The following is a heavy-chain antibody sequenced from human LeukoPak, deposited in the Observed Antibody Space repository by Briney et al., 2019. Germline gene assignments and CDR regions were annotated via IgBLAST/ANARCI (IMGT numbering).Heavy chain of an antibody. J-gene: IGHJ4*02. D-gene: IGHD5-18*01. CDR3: AKGPPRLWLYLVDY. V-gene: IGHV3-23*01. CDR2: ISGSGGST. Sequence: GGSLRLSCAASGFTSSSYAMSWVRQAPGKGLEWVSAISGSGGSTYYADSVKGRFTISRDNSKNTLYLQMNSLRAEDTAVYCCAKGPPRLWLYLVDYWGQGTLVTVSS. CDR1: GFTSSSYA.